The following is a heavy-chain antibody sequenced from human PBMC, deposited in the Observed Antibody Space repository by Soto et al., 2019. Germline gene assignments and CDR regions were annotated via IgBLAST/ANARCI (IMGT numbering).Heavy chain of an antibody. Sequence: QGELVQSGAEVKKPGASLKVTCKASGYTFPSSTISWLRQAPGQGLEGMGWSNAYNGETKYAHRLQGRGTMTTDTSTNTAYLELASPTSHDTAIYYCASANYGDSDYGGQGSVVTVSS. CDR2: SNAYNGET. V-gene: IGHV1-18*01. CDR3: ASANYGDSDY. CDR1: GYTFPSST. J-gene: IGHJ4*02. D-gene: IGHD4-17*01.